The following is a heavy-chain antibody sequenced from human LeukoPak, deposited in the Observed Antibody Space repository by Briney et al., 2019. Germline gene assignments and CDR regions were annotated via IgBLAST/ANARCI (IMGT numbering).Heavy chain of an antibody. D-gene: IGHD6-13*01. J-gene: IGHJ3*02. CDR2: ISGSGGST. Sequence: PGGSLRLSCAASGFTFSSYAVSWVRQAPGKGLEWVSAISGSGGSTYYADSVKGRFTISRDNSKNTLYLQMNSLRAEDTAVYYCAKFMYGSSWYNAFDIWGQGTMVTVSS. CDR1: GFTFSSYA. CDR3: AKFMYGSSWYNAFDI. V-gene: IGHV3-23*01.